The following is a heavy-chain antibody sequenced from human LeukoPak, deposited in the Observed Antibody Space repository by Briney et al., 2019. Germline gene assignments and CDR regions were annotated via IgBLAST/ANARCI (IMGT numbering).Heavy chain of an antibody. CDR3: ARHMSVSYDAFDP. Sequence: SETLSLTCSVSGGSISSYYWSWIRQPPGKGLEWIAYVYYTGRTLYNPSLESRVTISVDTSKTQFSLTVTSVTAADTAVYYCARHMSVSYDAFDPWGRGTTVTVSS. J-gene: IGHJ3*01. V-gene: IGHV4-59*08. CDR2: VYYTGRT. CDR1: GGSISSYY. D-gene: IGHD3-10*01.